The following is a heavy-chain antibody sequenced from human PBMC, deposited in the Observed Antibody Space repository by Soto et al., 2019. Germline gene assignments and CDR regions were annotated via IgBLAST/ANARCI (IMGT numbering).Heavy chain of an antibody. J-gene: IGHJ3*01. V-gene: IGHV5-51*01. D-gene: IGHD2-21*02. CDR3: ATPGGRDFNAFDV. CDR2: IFPIDSDT. Sequence: PRESLKISCKGSGYTFTRNWIGWVRQMPGKGLEWMGIIFPIDSDTRYSPSSRGQVTISADNSISTAYLQWSSLKASDTAIYYCATPGGRDFNAFDVWGQGTMVTVSS. CDR1: GYTFTRNW.